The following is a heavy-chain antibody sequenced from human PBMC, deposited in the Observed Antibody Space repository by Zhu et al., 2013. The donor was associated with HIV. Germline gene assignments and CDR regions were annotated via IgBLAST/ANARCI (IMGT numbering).Heavy chain of an antibody. CDR3: AREYSIGYYYYMDV. D-gene: IGHD6-25*01. CDR2: ISPNSGGT. Sequence: QVQLVQSGAEVKKPGASVKVSCKTSGYTFTDFYVHWVRQAPGQGLEWMGWISPNSGGTNLAQKFKGRVTMTRDTSISTAYMELSRLRSDDTAVYYCAREYSIGYYYYMDVWGKGTTVTVSS. CDR1: GYTFTDFY. J-gene: IGHJ6*03. V-gene: IGHV1-2*02.